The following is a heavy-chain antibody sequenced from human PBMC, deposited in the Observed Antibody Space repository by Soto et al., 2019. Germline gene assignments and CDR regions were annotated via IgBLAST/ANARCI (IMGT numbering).Heavy chain of an antibody. CDR1: GGSISSGDYY. CDR2: IYYSGST. D-gene: IGHD4-17*01. V-gene: IGHV4-30-4*01. CDR3: ARYSYGDYPFWFDP. Sequence: PSETLSLTCTVSGGSISSGDYYWSWIRQPPGKGLEWIGYIYYSGSTYYNPSLKSRVTISVDTSKNQFSPKLSSVTAADTAVYYCARYSYGDYPFWFDPWGQGTLVTVSS. J-gene: IGHJ5*02.